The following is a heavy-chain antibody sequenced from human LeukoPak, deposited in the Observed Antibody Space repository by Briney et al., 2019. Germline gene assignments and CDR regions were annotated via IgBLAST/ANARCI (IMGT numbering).Heavy chain of an antibody. CDR3: GGGGYYDSSGTALSW. D-gene: IGHD3-22*01. J-gene: IGHJ4*02. Sequence: SQTLSLTCTVSGGSISSGGYYWSWIRQHPGTGLEWIGYIYYSGSTYYNPSLKSRVTISVDTSKNQFSLKLSSVTAADTAVYYCGGGGYYDSSGTALSWWGQGTLVTVSS. CDR1: GGSISSGGYY. V-gene: IGHV4-31*03. CDR2: IYYSGST.